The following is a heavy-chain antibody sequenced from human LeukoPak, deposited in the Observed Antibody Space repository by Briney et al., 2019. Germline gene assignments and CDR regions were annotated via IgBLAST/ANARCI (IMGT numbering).Heavy chain of an antibody. Sequence: GGSLRLSCAASGFTFSSYWMNWVRQAPGKGLEWVANIKQDGSEKYYVDSVKGRFTISRDNARNSLYLQMNSLRAEDTAVYFCAWGVVTRGCRYFDYWGQGTLVTVSS. CDR1: GFTFSSYW. D-gene: IGHD3-22*01. J-gene: IGHJ4*02. CDR2: IKQDGSEK. CDR3: AWGVVTRGCRYFDY. V-gene: IGHV3-7*04.